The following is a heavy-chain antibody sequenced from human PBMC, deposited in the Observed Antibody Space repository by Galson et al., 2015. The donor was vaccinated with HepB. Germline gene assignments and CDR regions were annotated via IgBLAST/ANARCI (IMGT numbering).Heavy chain of an antibody. J-gene: IGHJ4*02. D-gene: IGHD2-2*01. Sequence: SVKVSCKASGYTFTSYGISWVRQAPGQGLKWMGWISAYNGNTNYAQKLQGRVTMTTDTSTSTAYMELRSLRSDDTAVYYCARMSDIVVVPAATLDYWGQGTLVTVSS. CDR1: GYTFTSYG. V-gene: IGHV1-18*01. CDR2: ISAYNGNT. CDR3: ARMSDIVVVPAATLDY.